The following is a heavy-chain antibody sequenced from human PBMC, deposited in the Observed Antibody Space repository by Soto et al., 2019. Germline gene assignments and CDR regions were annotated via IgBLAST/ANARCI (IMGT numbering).Heavy chain of an antibody. V-gene: IGHV4-38-2*01. CDR1: CSSISNGYY. Sequence: LSLTCAVSCSSISNGYYLGWIRQSPGKGLEWIGSVYHTGTTYYNPSFQSRVTISINTSNNQFSLKLRSVTAEDTAVYFCAIPSGLTVTGPDYWGQGTLVTVSS. D-gene: IGHD6-19*01. J-gene: IGHJ4*02. CDR3: AIPSGLTVTGPDY. CDR2: VYHTGTT.